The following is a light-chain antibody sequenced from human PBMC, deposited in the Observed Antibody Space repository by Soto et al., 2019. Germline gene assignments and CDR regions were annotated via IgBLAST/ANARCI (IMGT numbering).Light chain of an antibody. J-gene: IGLJ1*01. Sequence: QSALTQPRSVSGSPGQSVTISCTGTSSDVGGYNYVSWYQHHPGKAPKLIIYDVSKRPSGVPDRFSGSKSGNTASLTISGLQAEDEADYSCCSYAGSYTYVFGTGTKLTVL. V-gene: IGLV2-11*01. CDR2: DVS. CDR3: CSYAGSYTYV. CDR1: SSDVGGYNY.